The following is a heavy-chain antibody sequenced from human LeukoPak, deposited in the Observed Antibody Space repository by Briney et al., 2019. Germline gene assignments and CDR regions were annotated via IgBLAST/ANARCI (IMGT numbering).Heavy chain of an antibody. CDR3: ARLRRLLWFGELLAGDRNWFDP. D-gene: IGHD3-10*01. J-gene: IGHJ5*02. CDR2: INHSGST. Sequence: SETLSLTCAVYGGSFSDYYWSWIRQPPGKGLEWIGEINHSGSTNYNPSLKSRVTISVDTSKNQFSLKLSSVTAADTAVYYCARLRRLLWFGELLAGDRNWFDPWGQGTLVTVSS. CDR1: GGSFSDYY. V-gene: IGHV4-34*01.